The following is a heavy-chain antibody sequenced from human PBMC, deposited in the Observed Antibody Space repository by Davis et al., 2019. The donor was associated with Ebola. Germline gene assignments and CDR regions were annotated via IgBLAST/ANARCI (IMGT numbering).Heavy chain of an antibody. CDR1: GYTFTGYY. CDR2: INPNSG. Sequence: ASVKVSCQASGYTFTGYYIHWVRLAPGQGLEWMGWINPNSGDTSISTAYMELSRLRSDDTAVYYCARGGTIFGTAGFDIWGQGTMVTVSS. J-gene: IGHJ3*02. CDR3: ARGGTIFGTAGFDI. V-gene: IGHV1-2*02. D-gene: IGHD3-9*01.